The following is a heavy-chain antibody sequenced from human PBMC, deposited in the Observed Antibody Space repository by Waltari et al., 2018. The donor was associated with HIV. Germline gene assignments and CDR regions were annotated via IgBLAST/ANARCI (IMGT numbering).Heavy chain of an antibody. V-gene: IGHV4-38-2*01. Sequence: QVQLQESGPGLVKPSETLSLTCAVSGYLISSGYYWGWIRQPPGKGLEWIGSIHHSGSTYYNPALKRRVTLAVDTSKNHFSLKLNSVTAADKAVYYCAGEVGYCSGGTCYSGWFDPWGQGTLVTVSS. D-gene: IGHD2-15*01. CDR1: GYLISSGYY. CDR2: IHHSGST. J-gene: IGHJ5*02. CDR3: AGEVGYCSGGTCYSGWFDP.